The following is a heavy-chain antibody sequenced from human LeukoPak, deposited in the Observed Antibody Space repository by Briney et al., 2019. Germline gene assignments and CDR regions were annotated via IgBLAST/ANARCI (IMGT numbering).Heavy chain of an antibody. Sequence: GGSLRLSCAASGFTFSSYSMNWVRQAPGKGLEWVSSISSSSSYIYYADSVKGRFTISRDNAKNSLYLQMNSLRAEGTAVYYCAAPSGFLEWPRFDYWGQGTLVTVSS. D-gene: IGHD3-3*01. CDR2: ISSSSSYI. CDR3: AAPSGFLEWPRFDY. J-gene: IGHJ4*02. CDR1: GFTFSSYS. V-gene: IGHV3-21*01.